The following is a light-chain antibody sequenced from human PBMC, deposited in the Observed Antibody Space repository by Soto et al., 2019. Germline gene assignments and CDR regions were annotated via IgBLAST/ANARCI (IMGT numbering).Light chain of an antibody. CDR2: GAS. Sequence: EIVLTQSPGTLSLSPGERATLSCRASQSVSSSYLAWYQQKPGQAPRLLIYGASSRATGIPDRFSGSGSGTDFTLTISRLEPEDFAVYYCQQRSDWPPGATFGQGTRLEIK. CDR3: QQRSDWPPGAT. V-gene: IGKV3D-20*02. J-gene: IGKJ5*01. CDR1: QSVSSSY.